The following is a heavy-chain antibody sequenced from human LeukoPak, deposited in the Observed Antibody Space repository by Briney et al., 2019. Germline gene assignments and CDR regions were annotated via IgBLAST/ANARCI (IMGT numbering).Heavy chain of an antibody. V-gene: IGHV1-69*13. CDR1: GGTFSSYA. Sequence: VASVTVSCKASGGTFSSYAISWVRQAPGQGLEWMGGIIPIFGTANYAQKFQGRVTITADESTSTAYMELSSLRSEDTAVYYCARAAIAPHYYYYYMDVWGKGTTVTVSS. D-gene: IGHD2-21*01. CDR3: ARAAIAPHYYYYYMDV. J-gene: IGHJ6*03. CDR2: IIPIFGTA.